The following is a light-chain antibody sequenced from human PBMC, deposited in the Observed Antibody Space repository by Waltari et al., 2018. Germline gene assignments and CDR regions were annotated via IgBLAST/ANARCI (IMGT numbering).Light chain of an antibody. V-gene: IGLV2-14*03. Sequence: VSGSPGQSITISCTGTSSDVGGYNYVSWYQQYPGKAPQLMIYDVNNRPSGVSNRFSGSKSGNTASLTISGLQAEDEADYYCSSYTSSSTQVFGGGTKLTVL. CDR3: SSYTSSSTQV. CDR1: SSDVGGYNY. J-gene: IGLJ3*02. CDR2: DVN.